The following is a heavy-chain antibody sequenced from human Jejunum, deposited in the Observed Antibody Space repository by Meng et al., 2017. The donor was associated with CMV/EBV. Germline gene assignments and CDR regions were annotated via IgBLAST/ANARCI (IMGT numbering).Heavy chain of an antibody. J-gene: IGHJ4*02. D-gene: IGHD6-19*01. CDR3: GTLKYTSGFYGPAY. V-gene: IGHV7-4-1*02. CDR2: ISTNTGNP. CDR1: GYTFTRYP. Sequence: QAQHGQSGSELKKPGASVKVSCKASGYTFTRYPMNWVRQAPGQGLEWMGWISTNTGNPTYAQGFTGRFVFSVDTSVSTAYLQISSLKAEDTAVYYCGTLKYTSGFYGPAYWGQGALVTVSS.